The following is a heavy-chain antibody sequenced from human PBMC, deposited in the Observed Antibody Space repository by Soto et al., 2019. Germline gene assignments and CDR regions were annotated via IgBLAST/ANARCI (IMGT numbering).Heavy chain of an antibody. CDR1: GFTFSSYG. J-gene: IGHJ6*02. CDR3: AKDRSGYSSSWTAPYYYYGMDV. V-gene: IGHV3-30*18. CDR2: ISYDGSNK. D-gene: IGHD6-13*01. Sequence: GGSLRLSCAASGFTFSSYGMHWVRQAPGKGLEWVAVISYDGSNKYYADSVKGRFTISRDNSKNTLYLQMNSLRAEDTAVYYCAKDRSGYSSSWTAPYYYYGMDVWGQGTTVTVSS.